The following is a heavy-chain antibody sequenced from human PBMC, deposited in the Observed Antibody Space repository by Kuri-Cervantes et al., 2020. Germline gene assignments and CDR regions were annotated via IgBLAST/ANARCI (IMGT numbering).Heavy chain of an antibody. V-gene: IGHV1-8*01. J-gene: IGHJ3*02. D-gene: IGHD4-17*01. CDR1: GYTFTSYD. Sequence: ASVNVSCKASGYTFTSYDINWVRQATGQGLEWMGWMNPNSGNTGYAQKFQGRVTMTRDTSTSTVYMELSSLRADDTAVYYCAGSYGDYLDPSSWGAFDIWGQGTMVTVSS. CDR2: MNPNSGNT. CDR3: AGSYGDYLDPSSWGAFDI.